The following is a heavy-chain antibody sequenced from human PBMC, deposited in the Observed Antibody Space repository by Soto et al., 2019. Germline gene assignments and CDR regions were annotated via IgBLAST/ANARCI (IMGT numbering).Heavy chain of an antibody. CDR3: ARDSPPVDY. CDR1: GYTFTSYA. CDR2: ISAYNGNT. Sequence: QVQLVQSGAEVKRPGASVKVSCKASGYTFTSYAISWVRQAPGQGLEWMGWISAYNGNTNYAQKLQGRVTMTTDTYTNKAYMELRSLRSGDTAVYYCARDSPPVDYWGQGTLVTVSS. V-gene: IGHV1-18*01. J-gene: IGHJ4*02.